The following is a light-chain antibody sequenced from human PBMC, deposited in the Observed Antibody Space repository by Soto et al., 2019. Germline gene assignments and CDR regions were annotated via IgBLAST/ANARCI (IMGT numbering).Light chain of an antibody. CDR3: QQYGSSPPVT. CDR2: GAS. J-gene: IGKJ4*01. V-gene: IGKV3-20*01. CDR1: QSVSSSY. Sequence: IGLSQSPGTLSLSTGERATLSCRASQSVSSSYLAWYQQKPGQAPRLLIYGASTRATGIPDRFSGSGSRTDFTLTISRLEPEDFAVYYCQQYGSSPPVTFGGGTNVDI.